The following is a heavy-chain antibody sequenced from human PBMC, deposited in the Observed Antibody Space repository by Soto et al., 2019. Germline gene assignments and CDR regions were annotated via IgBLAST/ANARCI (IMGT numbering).Heavy chain of an antibody. Sequence: QVQLVESGGGVVQPGRSVRLSCAASGFTFSSYGMHWVRQAPGKGLEWVAVLWYDGSNKNYADSVRGRFTISRDNSKNTLYLQMNSLRAEDTAVYYCARDSSYIARPAHDYWGQVNLVTVCS. V-gene: IGHV3-33*01. CDR1: GFTFSSYG. D-gene: IGHD5-12*01. CDR3: ARDSSYIARPAHDY. CDR2: LWYDGSNK. J-gene: IGHJ4*02.